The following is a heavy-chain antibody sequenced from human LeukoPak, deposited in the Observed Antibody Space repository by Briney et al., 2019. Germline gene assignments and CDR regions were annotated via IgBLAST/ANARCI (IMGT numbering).Heavy chain of an antibody. Sequence: GGSLRLSCAASGFTLSDNYMTWIRQAPGKGLEWVSHISSSGENIFYADSLKGRFTISRDSAKNSLYLQMSSLRAEDTAVYYCARRLVGTPDYFDYWGQGTLVTVSS. D-gene: IGHD4-23*01. CDR1: GFTLSDNY. CDR3: ARRLVGTPDYFDY. V-gene: IGHV3-11*04. J-gene: IGHJ4*02. CDR2: ISSSGENI.